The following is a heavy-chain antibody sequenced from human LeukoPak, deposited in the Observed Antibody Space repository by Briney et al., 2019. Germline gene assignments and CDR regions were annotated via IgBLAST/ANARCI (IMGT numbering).Heavy chain of an antibody. Sequence: NSGGSLRLSCAASGFTFSSYSMNWVRQAPGKGLEWVSSISSSSSYIYYADSVKGRFTISRDNAKNSLYLQMNSLRAEDTAVYYCARDSVAYYYDSSGYSAYYFDYWGQGTLVTVSS. D-gene: IGHD3-22*01. CDR1: GFTFSSYS. V-gene: IGHV3-21*01. J-gene: IGHJ4*02. CDR2: ISSSSSYI. CDR3: ARDSVAYYYDSSGYSAYYFDY.